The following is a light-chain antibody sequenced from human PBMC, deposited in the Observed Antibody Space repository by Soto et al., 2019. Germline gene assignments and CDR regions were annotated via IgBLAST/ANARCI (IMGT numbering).Light chain of an antibody. V-gene: IGKV3-20*01. CDR1: QSVSSDY. CDR2: RAS. J-gene: IGKJ4*01. CDR3: QQYGSSPLT. Sequence: EIVLTQSPGTLSLSPGERATLSCRASQSVSSDYLDWYQQKHGQTPKVLIYRASSRATGIPDRFSGSGCGTDCTLTISRLEPEDFAVYYCQQYGSSPLTFGGGTQVEIK.